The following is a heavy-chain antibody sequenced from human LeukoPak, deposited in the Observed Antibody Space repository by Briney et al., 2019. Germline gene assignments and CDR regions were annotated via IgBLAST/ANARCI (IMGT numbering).Heavy chain of an antibody. J-gene: IGHJ6*02. Sequence: GESLKISCQGSGYSFTSYWIGWVRQMPGKGLEWMGIIYPGDSDTRYSPSFQGQVTISADKSISTAYLQWSSLKASDTAMYYCARHPRFGVRGYYYGMDVWGQGTTVTVSS. CDR2: IYPGDSDT. CDR1: GYSFTSYW. CDR3: ARHPRFGVRGYYYGMDV. D-gene: IGHD3-10*01. V-gene: IGHV5-51*01.